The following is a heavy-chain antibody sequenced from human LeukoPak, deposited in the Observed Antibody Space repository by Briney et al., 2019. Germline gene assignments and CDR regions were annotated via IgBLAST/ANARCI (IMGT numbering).Heavy chain of an antibody. CDR2: ISSSSSYI. Sequence: GGSLRLSCAASGFTFSSYSMDWVRQAPGQGLEWVSSISSSSSYIYYADSVKGRFTISRDSAKNSLYLQMNSLRAEDTAVYYCARVELEYYYDSSGHFDYWGQGTLVTVSS. CDR1: GFTFSSYS. CDR3: ARVELEYYYDSSGHFDY. J-gene: IGHJ4*02. V-gene: IGHV3-21*01. D-gene: IGHD3-22*01.